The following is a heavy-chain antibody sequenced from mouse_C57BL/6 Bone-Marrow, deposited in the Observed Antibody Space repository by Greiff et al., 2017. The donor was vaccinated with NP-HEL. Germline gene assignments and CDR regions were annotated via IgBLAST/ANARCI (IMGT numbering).Heavy chain of an antibody. Sequence: QVQLQQPGAELVGPGSSVKLSCKASGYTFTSYWMDWVKQRPGQGLEWIGNIYPSDSETHYNQKFKDKATLTVDKSSSTAYMQLSSLTSEDSAVYYCARGDGYFPFAYWGQGTLVTVSA. CDR2: IYPSDSET. D-gene: IGHD2-3*01. V-gene: IGHV1-61*01. J-gene: IGHJ3*01. CDR3: ARGDGYFPFAY. CDR1: GYTFTSYW.